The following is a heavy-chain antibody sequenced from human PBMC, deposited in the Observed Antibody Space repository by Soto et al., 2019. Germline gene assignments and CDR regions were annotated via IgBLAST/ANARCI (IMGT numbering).Heavy chain of an antibody. CDR3: ASGGRYCSGCSCYYAVDI. CDR2: IIPIFGTA. CDR1: GGTFSSYA. V-gene: IGHV1-69*01. J-gene: IGHJ3*02. D-gene: IGHD2-15*01. Sequence: QVQLVQSGAEVKKPGSSVKVSCKASGGTFSSYAISWVLQAPGQGLEWMGGIIPIFGTANYAQKFQGRVTITADESTSTAYMELSSLRSEDTAVYYCASGGRYCSGCSCYYAVDIWGQGTMVTVSS.